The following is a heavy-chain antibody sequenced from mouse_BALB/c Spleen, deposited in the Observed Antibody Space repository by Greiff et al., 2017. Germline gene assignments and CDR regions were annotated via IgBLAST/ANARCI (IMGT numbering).Heavy chain of an antibody. Sequence: QVQLQQSGAELMKPGASVKISCKATGYTFSSYWIEWVKQRPGHGLEWIGEILPGSGSTNYNEKFKGKATFTADTSSNTAYMQLSSLTSEDSAVYYCASRQYYYAMDYWGQGTSVTVSS. V-gene: IGHV1-9*01. J-gene: IGHJ4*01. CDR1: GYTFSSYW. CDR2: ILPGSGST. CDR3: ASRQYYYAMDY.